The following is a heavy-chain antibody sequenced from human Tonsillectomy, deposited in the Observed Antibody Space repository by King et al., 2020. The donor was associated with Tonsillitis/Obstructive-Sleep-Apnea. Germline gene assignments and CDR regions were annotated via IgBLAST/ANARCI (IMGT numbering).Heavy chain of an antibody. CDR3: ASAGPYYYFYMDV. V-gene: IGHV3-11*05. Sequence: VQLVESGGGLVKSGGSLRLYCAASGFTFSDYYMSWIRQAPGKGLEWVSYISSSSSYTNYADSVKGRFTISRDNAKNSLYLQMNSLRAEDTAVYYCASAGPYYYFYMDVWGKGTTVTVSS. D-gene: IGHD1-14*01. J-gene: IGHJ6*03. CDR2: ISSSSSYT. CDR1: GFTFSDYY.